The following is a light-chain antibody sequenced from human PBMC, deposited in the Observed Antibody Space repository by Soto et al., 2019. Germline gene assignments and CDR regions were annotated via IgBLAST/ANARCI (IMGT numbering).Light chain of an antibody. CDR1: SGSVSTSYY. V-gene: IGLV8-61*01. Sequence: QTVVTQEPSFSVSPGRTVTLTCGLSSGSVSTSYYPSWYQQNPGQAPRTLIYSTNTRSSGVPDRFSGSILGNKAALTVTGAQADDESDYYCVLYMGSGIDVFGGGTKLTVL. CDR2: STN. J-gene: IGLJ3*02. CDR3: VLYMGSGIDV.